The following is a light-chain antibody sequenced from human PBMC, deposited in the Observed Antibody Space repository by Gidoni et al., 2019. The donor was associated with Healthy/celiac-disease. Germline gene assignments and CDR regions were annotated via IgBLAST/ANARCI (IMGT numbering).Light chain of an antibody. CDR1: QSISSW. V-gene: IGKV1-5*01. J-gene: IGKJ1*01. CDR3: QQYNSPPWT. Sequence: DIQMPQSPSTLSASVGDRVTITCRASQSISSWLAWYQQKPGKAPKLLIYDASSLESGVPSRFSGSGSGTEFTLTISSLQPDDFATYYCQQYNSPPWTFGQGTKVEIK. CDR2: DAS.